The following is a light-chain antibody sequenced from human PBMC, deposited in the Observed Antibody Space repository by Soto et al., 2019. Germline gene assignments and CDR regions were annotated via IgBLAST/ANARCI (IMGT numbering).Light chain of an antibody. CDR3: QQYNSYSVT. CDR2: DAS. V-gene: IGKV1-5*01. Sequence: DIQMTQSPSTLSPSVGDRVTITCRASQSISSWLAWHQQKPGKAPKLLIYDASSLESGVPSRFSGSGSGTEFTLTISSLQPDDFATYYCQQYNSYSVTFGQGTKVEIK. J-gene: IGKJ1*01. CDR1: QSISSW.